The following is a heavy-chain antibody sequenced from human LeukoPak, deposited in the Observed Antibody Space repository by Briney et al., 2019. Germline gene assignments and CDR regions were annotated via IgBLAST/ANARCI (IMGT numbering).Heavy chain of an antibody. D-gene: IGHD6-13*01. CDR3: AREGLAAAAFDY. Sequence: ASVKVSCKASGGTFSSYAISWVRQVPGQGLEWMGGIIPIFGTANYAQKFQGRVTITADKSTSTAYMELSSLRSEDTAVYYCAREGLAAAAFDYWGQGTLVTVSS. V-gene: IGHV1-69*06. J-gene: IGHJ4*02. CDR1: GGTFSSYA. CDR2: IIPIFGTA.